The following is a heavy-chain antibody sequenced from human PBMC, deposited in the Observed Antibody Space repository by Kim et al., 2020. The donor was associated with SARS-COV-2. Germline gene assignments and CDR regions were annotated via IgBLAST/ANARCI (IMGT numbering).Heavy chain of an antibody. CDR1: GYTFSNYG. V-gene: IGHV1-18*01. CDR3: ARGSHQLLGVTPFAY. Sequence: ASVKVSCKASGYTFSNYGIHWVRQTSGQGLEWMGWFSAYNGDTDYAQKFQGRLSMTTDTSTSTAYMELRSLTSDDTAVYYCARGSHQLLGVTPFAYWGQGTLVTVSS. J-gene: IGHJ4*02. D-gene: IGHD2-2*01. CDR2: FSAYNGDT.